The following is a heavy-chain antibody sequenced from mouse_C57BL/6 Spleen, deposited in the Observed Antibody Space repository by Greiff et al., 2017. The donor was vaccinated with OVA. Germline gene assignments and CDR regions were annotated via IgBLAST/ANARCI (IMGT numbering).Heavy chain of an antibody. D-gene: IGHD4-1*01. CDR1: GYTFTSYW. V-gene: IGHV1-52*01. J-gene: IGHJ2*01. Sequence: QVQLQQPGAELVRPGSSVKLSCKASGYTFTSYWMHWVKQRPIQGLEWIGNIDPSDSGTHYNQKFKDKATLTVDKSTSTAYMQLSSLTSEDSAVYYCARDWDFDYWGQGTTLTVSS. CDR3: ARDWDFDY. CDR2: IDPSDSGT.